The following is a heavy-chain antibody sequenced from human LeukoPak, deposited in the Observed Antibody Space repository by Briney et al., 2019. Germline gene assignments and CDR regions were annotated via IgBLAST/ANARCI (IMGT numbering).Heavy chain of an antibody. Sequence: GGSLRLSCSASGFTFSTYWMSWVRQAPGKGLEWVANMKRDGSEIYYVDSVRGRFTISRDNARNSLYLQMNSLRPEDTAVYFCAKEGIEGDSSGYYYNHFDYWGQGTLLTVSS. CDR1: GFTFSTYW. CDR2: MKRDGSEI. CDR3: AKEGIEGDSSGYYYNHFDY. D-gene: IGHD3-22*01. V-gene: IGHV3-7*03. J-gene: IGHJ4*02.